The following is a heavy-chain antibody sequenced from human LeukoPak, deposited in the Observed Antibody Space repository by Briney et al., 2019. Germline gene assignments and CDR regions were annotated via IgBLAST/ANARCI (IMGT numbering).Heavy chain of an antibody. CDR1: GGSISSSNW. CDR2: ISSSGSTI. D-gene: IGHD3-22*01. J-gene: IGHJ3*02. V-gene: IGHV3-11*01. CDR3: AREEVVVRSSAFDI. Sequence: LSLTCAVSGGSISSSNWWSWVRQPPGKGLEWVSYISSSGSTIYYADSVKGRFTISRDNAKNSLYLQMNSLRAEDTAVYYCAREEVVVRSSAFDIWGQGTMVTVSS.